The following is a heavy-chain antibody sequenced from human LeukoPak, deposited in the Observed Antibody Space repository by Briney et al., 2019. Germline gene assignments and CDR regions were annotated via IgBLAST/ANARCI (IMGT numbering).Heavy chain of an antibody. V-gene: IGHV1-8*01. Sequence: ASVKVSCKASGYTFTSYDINWVRQATGQGLEWMGWMNPNSGNTGYAQKFQGRVTMTRNTSISTAYMELSSLRSEDTAVYYCARGVPYCSSTSCYGRLRWFDPWGQGTLDTVSS. CDR2: MNPNSGNT. CDR3: ARGVPYCSSTSCYGRLRWFDP. CDR1: GYTFTSYD. D-gene: IGHD2-2*01. J-gene: IGHJ5*02.